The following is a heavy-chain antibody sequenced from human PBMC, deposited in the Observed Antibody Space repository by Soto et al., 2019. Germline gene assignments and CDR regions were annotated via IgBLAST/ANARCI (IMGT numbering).Heavy chain of an antibody. J-gene: IGHJ4*02. CDR2: IYYSGGT. CDR3: ARSRDAYNHDY. CDR1: GGSISSYY. D-gene: IGHD1-1*01. V-gene: IGHV4-59*01. Sequence: PSETLSLTCTVSGGSISSYYWIWIRQPPGKGPEWIGYIYYSGGTNYNPSLNSRVTISVDTSKNQFSLKLSSVTAADTAVYYCARSRDAYNHDYWGQGTLVTVSS.